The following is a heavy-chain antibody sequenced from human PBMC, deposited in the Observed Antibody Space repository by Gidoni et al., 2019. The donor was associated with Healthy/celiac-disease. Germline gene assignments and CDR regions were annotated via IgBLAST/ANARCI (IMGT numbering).Heavy chain of an antibody. J-gene: IGHJ5*02. CDR3: AKDPADYGEGGWFDP. Sequence: EVQLVESGGGLVQPGRSLRLSCAASGFTFDDYAMHWVRQAPGQGLEWVSGISWNSGSIGYADSVKGRFTISRDNAKNSLYLQMNSLRAEDTALYYCAKDPADYGEGGWFDPWGQGTLVTVSS. D-gene: IGHD4-17*01. CDR2: ISWNSGSI. V-gene: IGHV3-9*01. CDR1: GFTFDDYA.